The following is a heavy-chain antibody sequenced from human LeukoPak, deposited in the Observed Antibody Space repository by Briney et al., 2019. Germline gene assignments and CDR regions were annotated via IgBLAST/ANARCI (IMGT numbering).Heavy chain of an antibody. D-gene: IGHD1-7*01. CDR1: GYTFTSYA. J-gene: IGHJ4*02. V-gene: IGHV1-3*01. CDR2: ISAGNGNT. Sequence: ASVKVSCKASGYTFTSYAIHWVRQAPGQRLEWMGWISAGNGNTKYSQNFQGRVTFISNTSATTAFMELSSLRSEDAAVYYCARDWLKYNWNYGLDYWGQGTLVTVSS. CDR3: ARDWLKYNWNYGLDY.